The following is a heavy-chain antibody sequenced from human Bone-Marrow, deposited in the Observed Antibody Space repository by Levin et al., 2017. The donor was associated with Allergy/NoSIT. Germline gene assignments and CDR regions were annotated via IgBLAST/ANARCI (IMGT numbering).Heavy chain of an antibody. D-gene: IGHD3-3*01. CDR2: INPKSGKT. CDR1: GTAFTSDD. V-gene: IGHV1-8*01. CDR3: VRGPRFYDTWRWPAPKVSYQGMDV. J-gene: IGHJ6*02. Sequence: GESLKISCKASGTAFTSDDINWVRQATGQGLEWMGCINPKSGKTDYAQKFQGRVTLTSDTSISTAYMELTSLRSEDTATYYCVRGPRFYDTWRWPAPKVSYQGMDVWGQGTTVIVSS.